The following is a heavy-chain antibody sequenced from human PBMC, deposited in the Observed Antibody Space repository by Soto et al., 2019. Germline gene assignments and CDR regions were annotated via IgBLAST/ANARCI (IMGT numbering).Heavy chain of an antibody. CDR3: ARTRGYSDYDLDY. J-gene: IGHJ4*02. V-gene: IGHV3-23*01. D-gene: IGHD5-12*01. Sequence: EVQLLESGGGLVQPGGSLRLSCAASGFTFSSYAMTWVRQAPGKGLEWVSAISYSGVSTYYADSVKGRFTISRDSSENTLSLPMNSLGVDATAVYYCARTRGYSDYDLDYWGQGTLVTVSS. CDR1: GFTFSSYA. CDR2: ISYSGVST.